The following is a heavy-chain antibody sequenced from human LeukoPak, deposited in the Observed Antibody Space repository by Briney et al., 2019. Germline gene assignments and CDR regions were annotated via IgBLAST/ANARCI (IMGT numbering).Heavy chain of an antibody. CDR2: IYYSGST. CDR1: GGSISSSSYY. J-gene: IGHJ4*02. CDR3: ARIVATFFFRD. D-gene: IGHD5-12*01. Sequence: SETLSLTCTVPGGSISSSSYYWGWIRQPSGKGLEWIGSIYYSGSTYYNPSLKSRVTISVDTSKNQFSLKLSSVTAADTAVYYCARIVATFFFRDWGQGTLVTVSS. V-gene: IGHV4-39*07.